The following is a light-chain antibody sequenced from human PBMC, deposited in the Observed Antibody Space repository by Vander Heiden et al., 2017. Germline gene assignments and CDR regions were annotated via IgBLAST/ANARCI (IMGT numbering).Light chain of an antibody. Sequence: SYELTQPPSVSVSPGQTARITCSGDALPKQYAYWYQQKPGQAPVLVIYKDSERPSGIPERFSGSSSGTTVTLTISGVQAEDEADYYCQSADSSGTYQVGCGGGTKLTVL. V-gene: IGLV3-25*03. CDR2: KDS. CDR3: QSADSSGTYQVG. CDR1: ALPKQY. J-gene: IGLJ2*01.